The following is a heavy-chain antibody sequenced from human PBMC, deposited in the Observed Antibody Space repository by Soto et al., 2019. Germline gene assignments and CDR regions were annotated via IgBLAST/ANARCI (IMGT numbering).Heavy chain of an antibody. CDR3: ARGRPTSGYCSGGSCYAAGILDY. J-gene: IGHJ4*02. Sequence: SETLSLTCAVYGGSFSGYYWSWIRQPPGKGLEWIGEINHSGSTNYNPSLKSRVTISVDTSKNQFSLKLSSVTAADTAVYYCARGRPTSGYCSGGSCYAAGILDYWGQGTLVTVSS. V-gene: IGHV4-34*01. CDR1: GGSFSGYY. D-gene: IGHD2-15*01. CDR2: INHSGST.